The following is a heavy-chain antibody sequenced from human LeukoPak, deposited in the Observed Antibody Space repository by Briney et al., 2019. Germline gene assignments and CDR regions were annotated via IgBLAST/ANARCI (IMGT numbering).Heavy chain of an antibody. CDR1: GFPFSSYS. CDR3: ARNSPEYGSNYYYYYGMDV. Sequence: GGSLRLSCAASGFPFSSYSMTWVRQAPGKGLEWVANIKPDGTTKFYVDSVKGQFTISRDNSKNTLYLQMNSLRAEDTAVYYCARNSPEYGSNYYYYYGMDVWGQGTTVTVSS. J-gene: IGHJ6*02. CDR2: IKPDGTTK. D-gene: IGHD3-10*01. V-gene: IGHV3-7*01.